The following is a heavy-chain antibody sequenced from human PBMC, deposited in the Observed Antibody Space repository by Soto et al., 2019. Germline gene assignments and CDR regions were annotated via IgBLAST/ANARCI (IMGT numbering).Heavy chain of an antibody. J-gene: IGHJ6*02. CDR2: IIPIFGTA. V-gene: IGHV1-69*13. CDR1: GGTFSSYT. D-gene: IGHD2-8*01. CDR3: ASDPRYCTNGVCYTTGSYYCYYGMDV. Sequence: SVKVSCKAPGGTFSSYTISWVRQAPGQGLEWMGGIIPIFGTANYAQKFQGRVTITADESTSTAYMELSSLRSEDTAVYYCASDPRYCTNGVCYTTGSYYCYYGMDVWGQGTTVTVSS.